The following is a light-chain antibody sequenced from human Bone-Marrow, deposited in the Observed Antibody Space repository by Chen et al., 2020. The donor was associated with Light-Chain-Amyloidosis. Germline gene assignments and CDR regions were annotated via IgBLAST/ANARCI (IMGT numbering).Light chain of an antibody. CDR2: RDT. J-gene: IGLJ2*01. CDR3: QSADSSGTYEVI. V-gene: IGLV3-25*03. CDR1: DLPTKY. Sequence: SYELTQPPSVSVFPGQTARITCSGDDLPTKYAYWYQQKPGQASVLVIHRDTERPSGISERFSGSSSGTTATLTISGVQAEDEADYHCQSADSSGTYEVIFGGGTKLTVL.